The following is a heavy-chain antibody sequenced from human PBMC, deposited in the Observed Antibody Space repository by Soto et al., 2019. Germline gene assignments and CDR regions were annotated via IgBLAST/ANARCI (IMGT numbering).Heavy chain of an antibody. Sequence: PSETLSLTCTVSGGSISSGGYYWSWIRQHPGKGLEWIGYIYYSGSTYYNPSLKSRVTISVDTSKNQFSLKLSSVTAADTAVYYCTYSSGWYVFDYWGQGTLVTVSS. D-gene: IGHD6-19*01. J-gene: IGHJ4*02. CDR1: GGSISSGGYY. CDR2: IYYSGST. CDR3: TYSSGWYVFDY. V-gene: IGHV4-31*03.